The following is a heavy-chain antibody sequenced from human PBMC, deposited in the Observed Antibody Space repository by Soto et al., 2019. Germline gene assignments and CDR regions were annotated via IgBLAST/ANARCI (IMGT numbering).Heavy chain of an antibody. CDR2: ISFDGSNM. Sequence: QVHLVESGGGVVQPGRSLRLSCAASEFTFSSYAMHWVRQAPGKGLEWVSVISFDGSNMYYAASVKGRFTISRDNSKNTLYLQMSSLRAEDTAMYYCSTWGNIPGVYWGQGTLVAGSS. J-gene: IGHJ4*02. D-gene: IGHD3-16*01. V-gene: IGHV3-30-3*01. CDR1: EFTFSSYA. CDR3: STWGNIPGVY.